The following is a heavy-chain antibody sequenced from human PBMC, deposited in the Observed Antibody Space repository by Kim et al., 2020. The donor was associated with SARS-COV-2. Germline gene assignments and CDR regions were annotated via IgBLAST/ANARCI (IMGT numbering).Heavy chain of an antibody. CDR1: GFTFSSYA. Sequence: GGSLRLSCAASGFTFSSYAMNWVRQAPGKGLEWVSSISASGGSTYYADSVKGRFTISRANSKNTLYLQMNSQRVEDTAVYYCVGSKNSDYWGQGTLVTVSS. V-gene: IGHV3-23*01. D-gene: IGHD6-13*01. CDR3: VGSKNSDY. CDR2: ISASGGST. J-gene: IGHJ4*02.